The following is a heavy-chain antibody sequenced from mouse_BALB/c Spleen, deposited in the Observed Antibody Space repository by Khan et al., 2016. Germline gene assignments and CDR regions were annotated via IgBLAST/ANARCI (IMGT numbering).Heavy chain of an antibody. CDR1: GFSLTSYG. Sequence: QVQLKQSGPGLVQPSQSLSITCTVPGFSLTSYGVHWVRQSPGKCLEWLGVIWGGGSTDYNAAFISRLSISKDNSKCQVFFKMNSLEANDTAIYFCTRYPSGSTFFVFWCQRTAISVS. CDR3: TRYPSGSTFFVF. CDR2: IWGGGST. J-gene: IGHJ2*01. V-gene: IGHV2-2*02. D-gene: IGHD1-1*01.